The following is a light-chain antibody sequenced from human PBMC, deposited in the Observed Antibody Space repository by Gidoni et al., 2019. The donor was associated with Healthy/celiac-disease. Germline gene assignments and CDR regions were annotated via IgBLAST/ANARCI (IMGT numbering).Light chain of an antibody. CDR1: QDISNY. J-gene: IGKJ5*01. CDR2: DAS. CDR3: QQYDNLPT. Sequence: DIQMTQSPSSLSASVGDRVTITCQASQDISNYLNWYQQKPGKAPKLLIYDASHLETGVPSRLSGSGSGTDFTFTISSLQPEDIATYYCQQYDNLPTFGQGTRLEIK. V-gene: IGKV1-33*01.